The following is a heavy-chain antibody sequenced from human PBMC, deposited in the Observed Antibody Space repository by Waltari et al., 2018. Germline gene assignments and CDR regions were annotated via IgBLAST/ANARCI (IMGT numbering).Heavy chain of an antibody. V-gene: IGHV3-48*01. Sequence: VQLVESGGGFVQPGGSLRLSCFGSGFSFGVFSMHWIRQAPGKGLEWVAYISASRAAIYYAESVKGRFTISRDNAKNSLFLQMTNLGVEDTAVYYCATEPAPGAGINYWGQGILVTVSS. CDR1: GFSFGVFS. J-gene: IGHJ4*02. CDR3: ATEPAPGAGINY. D-gene: IGHD6-19*01. CDR2: ISASRAAI.